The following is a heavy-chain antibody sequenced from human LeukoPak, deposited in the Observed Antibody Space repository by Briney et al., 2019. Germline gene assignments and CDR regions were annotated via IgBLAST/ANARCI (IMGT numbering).Heavy chain of an antibody. CDR3: ARDAYLNEFWSGYRPNYYYGMDV. D-gene: IGHD3-3*01. Sequence: ASVKVSCKASGYTFTSYGISWVRQAPGQGLEWMGWISAYNGKTNYAQKLQGRVTMTTDTSTSTAYMELRSLRSDETAVYYCARDAYLNEFWSGYRPNYYYGMDVWGQGTTVTVSS. V-gene: IGHV1-18*01. CDR2: ISAYNGKT. J-gene: IGHJ6*02. CDR1: GYTFTSYG.